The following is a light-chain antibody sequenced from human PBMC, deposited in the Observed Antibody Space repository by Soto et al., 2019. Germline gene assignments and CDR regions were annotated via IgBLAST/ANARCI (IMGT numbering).Light chain of an antibody. CDR3: VSYRSGNTYV. J-gene: IGLJ1*01. V-gene: IGLV2-14*03. Sequence: QSALTQPASVSGSPEQSLTISCTGTSSDVGVYNYVSWFQQHPGKAPKLLIYDVSNRPSGASSRFSGSKSGNTASLTISGLQAEDEADYYCVSYRSGNTYVFGTGTKVTVL. CDR2: DVS. CDR1: SSDVGVYNY.